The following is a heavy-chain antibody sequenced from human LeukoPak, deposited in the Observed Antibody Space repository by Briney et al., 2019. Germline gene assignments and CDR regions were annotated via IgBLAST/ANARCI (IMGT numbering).Heavy chain of an antibody. V-gene: IGHV3-23*01. J-gene: IGHJ4*02. CDR2: ISSSGST. Sequence: PGGTLRLSCAASGFTFSSYVMNWVRQAPGKGLEWVSYISSSGSTYYADSVKGRFTISRDNSKNTLYLQMNSLRAEDTAVYYCAKVVLYCSGGSCYLDYWGQGTLVTVSS. D-gene: IGHD2-15*01. CDR3: AKVVLYCSGGSCYLDY. CDR1: GFTFSSYV.